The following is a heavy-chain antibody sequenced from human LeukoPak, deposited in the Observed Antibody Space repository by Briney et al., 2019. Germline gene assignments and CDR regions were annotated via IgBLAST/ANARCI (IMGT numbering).Heavy chain of an antibody. J-gene: IGHJ4*02. CDR1: GFTFDDYA. D-gene: IGHD6-19*01. CDR2: ISWNSGNI. CDR3: AKDPSSSGHLYCFDY. V-gene: IGHV3-9*01. Sequence: PGGSLRLSCAASGFTFDDYAMHWVRQAPGKGLEWVSGISWNSGNIGYADSVKGRFTISRDNAKNSLYLQMNSLRAEDTALYYCAKDPSSSGHLYCFDYWGQGTLVTVSS.